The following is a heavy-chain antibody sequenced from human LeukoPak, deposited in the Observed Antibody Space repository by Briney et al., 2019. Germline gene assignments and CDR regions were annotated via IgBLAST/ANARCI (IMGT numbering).Heavy chain of an antibody. CDR2: IYPGDSDT. D-gene: IGHD3-3*01. J-gene: IGHJ5*02. Sequence: GESLKISCKGSGYSFTSYWIGWVRQMPGKGLEWMGIIYPGDSDTRYNPSFQGQVTISADKSISTAYLQWSSLKASDTAMYYCARRFYDFWSGEGWFDPWGQGTLVTVSS. CDR3: ARRFYDFWSGEGWFDP. V-gene: IGHV5-51*01. CDR1: GYSFTSYW.